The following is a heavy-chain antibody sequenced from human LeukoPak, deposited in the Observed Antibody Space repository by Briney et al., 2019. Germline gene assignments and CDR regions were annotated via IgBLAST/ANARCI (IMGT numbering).Heavy chain of an antibody. V-gene: IGHV5-51*01. CDR2: IFPGDSDT. J-gene: IGHJ5*02. Sequence: GESLQISSKASAYSSTSYWIGWVRQMPGNGLEWMGIIFPGDSDTRYSASFQGQVTISAVTSISTAYLQWSSLKAADTAMYSCARQSSSGSYRNWFDPWGQGTLVTVSS. CDR1: AYSSTSYW. CDR3: ARQSSSGSYRNWFDP. D-gene: IGHD1-26*01.